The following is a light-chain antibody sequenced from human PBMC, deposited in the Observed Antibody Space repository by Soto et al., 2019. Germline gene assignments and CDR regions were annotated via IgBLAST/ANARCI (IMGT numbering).Light chain of an antibody. CDR1: QSISSW. V-gene: IGKV1-5*01. CDR2: SAS. CDR3: QQYNSYWT. Sequence: DIQMTQSPSTLSASVGDRVTITCRASQSISSWLAWYQQKPGKAPKRLIYSASSLESGVQSRFSGSGSGTEFSLTISSLQPDDFATYYCQQYNSYWTFGQGTKVDIK. J-gene: IGKJ1*01.